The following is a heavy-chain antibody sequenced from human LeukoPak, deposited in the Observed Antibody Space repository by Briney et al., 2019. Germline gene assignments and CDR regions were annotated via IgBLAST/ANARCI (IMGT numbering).Heavy chain of an antibody. CDR3: ARGGVGLGRPSYNWLDP. J-gene: IGHJ5*02. CDR1: GGSISSYY. CDR2: IYYSGST. D-gene: IGHD1-26*01. Sequence: SETLSLTCTVSGGSISSYYWSWIRQPPGKGLEWIGYIYYSGSTYYNPSLKSRVTISVDTSKNQFSLKLSSVTAADTAVYYCARGGVGLGRPSYNWLDPWGQGTLVTVSS. V-gene: IGHV4-59*08.